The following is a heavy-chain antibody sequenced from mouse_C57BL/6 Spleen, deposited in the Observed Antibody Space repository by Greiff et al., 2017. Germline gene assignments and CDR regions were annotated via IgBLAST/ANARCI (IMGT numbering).Heavy chain of an antibody. CDR2: ISSGSSTI. V-gene: IGHV5-17*01. CDR3: AKPDLLRLEAMDY. CDR1: GFTFSDYG. D-gene: IGHD1-1*01. J-gene: IGHJ4*01. Sequence: EVQVVESGGGLVKPGGSLKLSCAASGFTFSDYGMHWVRQAPEKGLEWVAYISSGSSTIYYADTVKGRFTISRDNAKNTLFLQMTSRRSEDTAMYYCAKPDLLRLEAMDYWGQGASVTVSS.